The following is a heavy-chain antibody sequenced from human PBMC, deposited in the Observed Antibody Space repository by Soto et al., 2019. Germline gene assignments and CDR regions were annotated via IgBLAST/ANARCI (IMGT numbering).Heavy chain of an antibody. D-gene: IGHD3-16*01. J-gene: IGHJ4*02. CDR2: ISYSGST. CDR1: GASMSSHY. CDR3: ARADPDASVGY. V-gene: IGHV4-59*11. Sequence: SETLSLTCTVSGASMSSHYWTWLRQSPGKGLEWIGYISYSGSTYYTPSHKSRNTISADTSRNQFSLKLSAVISADTAVYYCARADPDASVGYWGQGTLVTVSS.